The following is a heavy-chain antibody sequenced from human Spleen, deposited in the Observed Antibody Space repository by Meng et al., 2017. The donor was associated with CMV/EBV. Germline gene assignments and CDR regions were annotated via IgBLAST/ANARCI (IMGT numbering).Heavy chain of an antibody. D-gene: IGHD2-2*01. J-gene: IGHJ6*02. Sequence: GESLKISCAASGFTFSDYYMTWIRQAPGKGLEWVSYISSSGSTIYYADSVKGRFTISRDNAKKSLYLQMNSLRSKDTAVYYCARDHPYCSSRSCYDHFYYAMDVWGRGTTVTVSS. CDR1: GFTFSDYY. CDR3: ARDHPYCSSRSCYDHFYYAMDV. CDR2: ISSSGSTI. V-gene: IGHV3-11*01.